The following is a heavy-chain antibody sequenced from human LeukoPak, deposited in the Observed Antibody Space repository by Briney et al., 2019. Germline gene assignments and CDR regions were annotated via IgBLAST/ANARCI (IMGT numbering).Heavy chain of an antibody. CDR2: IKQDGSEK. Sequence: PGGSLRLSWAASGFTFSTFWMSWIRQAPGKGLEWVANIKQDGSEKYYVDSVKGRFTISRDNAKNSLYLQMNSLRAEDTAVYYCARDRYQYDSSTYFGCYAWGLGTLVTVSS. D-gene: IGHD3-22*01. CDR1: GFTFSTFW. CDR3: ARDRYQYDSSTYFGCYA. J-gene: IGHJ5*02. V-gene: IGHV3-7*01.